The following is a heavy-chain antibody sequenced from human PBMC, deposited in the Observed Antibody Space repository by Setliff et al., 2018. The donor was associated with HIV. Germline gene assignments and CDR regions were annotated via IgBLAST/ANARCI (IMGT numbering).Heavy chain of an antibody. V-gene: IGHV4-39*07. CDR3: AKAMGHLPYFFDS. Sequence: SETLSLTCTVFGGSISSSNYYWGWIRQPPGRGLEWIGAIHHSGNTYYNPSLKSRVTISRDNSRDTVFLEMTSLSPEDTAVYYCAKAMGHLPYFFDSWGQGTLGTVSS. J-gene: IGHJ4*02. CDR1: GGSISSSNYY. CDR2: IHHSGNT.